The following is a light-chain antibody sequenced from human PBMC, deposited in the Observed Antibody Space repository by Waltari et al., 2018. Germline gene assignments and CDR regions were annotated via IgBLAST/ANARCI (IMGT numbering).Light chain of an antibody. CDR1: SSNVGSNY. J-gene: IGLJ2*01. Sequence: QSVLTQPPSASGTPGQTVTISCSGSSSNVGSNYVCWYQQVPGSAPKLLIYRNDHRPSGVPDRFSGSKSGTSASLAITGLQSEDESDYYCAAWDDKLNGPVFGGGTKMTVL. CDR3: AAWDDKLNGPV. V-gene: IGLV1-47*01. CDR2: RND.